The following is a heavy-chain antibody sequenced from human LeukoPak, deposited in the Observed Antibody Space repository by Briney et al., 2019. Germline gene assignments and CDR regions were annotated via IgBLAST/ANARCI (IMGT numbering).Heavy chain of an antibody. Sequence: TGGSLRLSCAASGFTFSSYSMNWVRQAPGKGLEWVSSISSSSSYIYYADSVKGRFTISRDNAKNSLYLQMNSLGAEDMALYYCAKDISSSWSRPRGAFDIWGQGTMVTVSS. CDR2: ISSSSSYI. CDR1: GFTFSSYS. V-gene: IGHV3-21*04. D-gene: IGHD6-13*01. J-gene: IGHJ3*02. CDR3: AKDISSSWSRPRGAFDI.